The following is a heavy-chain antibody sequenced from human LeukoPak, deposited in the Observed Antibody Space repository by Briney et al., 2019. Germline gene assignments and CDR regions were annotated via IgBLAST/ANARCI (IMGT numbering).Heavy chain of an antibody. D-gene: IGHD2-8*01. CDR1: GFTFSSYS. V-gene: IGHV3-21*01. CDR2: ISSGSSYI. Sequence: GGSLRLSCAASGFTFSSYSMNWVRQAPGKGLEWVSSISSGSSYIYYADSVKGRFTISRDNAKNSLYLQMNSLRAEDTAVYYCARDPLGYCANGICYSAFDIWGQGTMVTVSS. J-gene: IGHJ3*02. CDR3: ARDPLGYCANGICYSAFDI.